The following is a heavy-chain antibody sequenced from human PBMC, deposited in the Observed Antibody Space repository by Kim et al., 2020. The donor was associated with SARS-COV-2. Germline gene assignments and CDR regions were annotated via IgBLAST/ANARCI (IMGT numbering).Heavy chain of an antibody. V-gene: IGHV1-24*01. CDR3: ATSTAVVTTNWFDP. J-gene: IGHJ5*02. D-gene: IGHD4-17*01. Sequence: APKVQGRVTLTEDKSTDTAYMALTSLRSEDTAVYYCATSTAVVTTNWFDPWGQGTLVTVSS.